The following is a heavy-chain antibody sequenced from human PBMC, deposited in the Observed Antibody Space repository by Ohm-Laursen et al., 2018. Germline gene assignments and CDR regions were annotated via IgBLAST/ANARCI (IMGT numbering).Heavy chain of an antibody. CDR1: GGSISSYY. Sequence: TLSLTCTVSGGSISSYYWSWIRQPPGKGLEWIGYIYYSGSTNYNPSLKSRVTISVDTSKNQFSLKLSSVTAADTAVYYCAGADYSNYMYYFDYWGQGTLVTVSS. CDR2: IYYSGST. CDR3: AGADYSNYMYYFDY. D-gene: IGHD4-11*01. J-gene: IGHJ4*02. V-gene: IGHV4-59*01.